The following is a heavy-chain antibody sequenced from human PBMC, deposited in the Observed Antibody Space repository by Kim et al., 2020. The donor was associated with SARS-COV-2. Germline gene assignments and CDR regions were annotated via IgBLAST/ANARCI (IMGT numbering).Heavy chain of an antibody. J-gene: IGHJ6*02. CDR3: ARGGLHNYYYGMDV. Sequence: SETLSLTWAVYGGSFSGYYWRWIRQPPGKGLEWIGEINHSGSTNYNPSLKSRVTISVDTSKNQFSLKLSSVTAADTAVYYCARGGLHNYYYGMDVWGQGTTVTVSS. CDR1: GGSFSGYY. V-gene: IGHV4-34*01. CDR2: INHSGST. D-gene: IGHD4-4*01.